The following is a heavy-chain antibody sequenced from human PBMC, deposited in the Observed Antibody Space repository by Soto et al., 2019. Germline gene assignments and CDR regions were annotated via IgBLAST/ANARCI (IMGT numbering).Heavy chain of an antibody. CDR2: INSDGSST. Sequence: EVQLAESGGGLVQPGGSLRLSCAASGFTFSSYWMHWVRQAPGKGLVWVSRINSDGSSTSYADSVMGRFTISRDNAKNTLYLQMNSLRAEDTAVYYCARGGSLNWYFDLWGRGTLVTVSS. D-gene: IGHD1-26*01. V-gene: IGHV3-74*01. J-gene: IGHJ2*01. CDR1: GFTFSSYW. CDR3: ARGGSLNWYFDL.